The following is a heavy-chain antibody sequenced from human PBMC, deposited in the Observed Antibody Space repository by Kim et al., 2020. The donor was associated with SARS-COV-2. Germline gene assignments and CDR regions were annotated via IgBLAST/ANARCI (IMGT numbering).Heavy chain of an antibody. D-gene: IGHD3-22*01. CDR2: ISYDGSNK. J-gene: IGHJ4*02. CDR3: AKDLTYYYDSSGYYYEWEPGTPGDY. V-gene: IGHV3-30*18. CDR1: GFTFSSYG. Sequence: GGSLRLSCAASGFTFSSYGMHWVRQAPGKGLEWVAVISYDGSNKYYADSVKGRFTISRDNSKNTLYLQMNSLRAEDTAVYYCAKDLTYYYDSSGYYYEWEPGTPGDYWGQGTLVTVSS.